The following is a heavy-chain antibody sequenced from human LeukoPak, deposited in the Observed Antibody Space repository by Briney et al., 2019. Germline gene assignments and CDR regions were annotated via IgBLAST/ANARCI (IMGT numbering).Heavy chain of an antibody. CDR3: ARWGTNYDILTGRLQGYFDY. D-gene: IGHD3-9*01. CDR2: INPNSGGT. V-gene: IGHV1-2*04. CDR1: GYTFTGYY. J-gene: IGHJ4*02. Sequence: ASVKVSCKASGYTFTGYYMHWVRQAPGQGLEWMGWINPNSGGTNYAQKFQGWVTMTRDTSISTAYMELGRQRSDDTAVYYCARWGTNYDILTGRLQGYFDYWGQGTLVTVSS.